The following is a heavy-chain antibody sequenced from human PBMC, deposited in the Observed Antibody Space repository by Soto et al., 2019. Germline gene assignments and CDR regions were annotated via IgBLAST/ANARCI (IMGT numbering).Heavy chain of an antibody. CDR2: IYHSGST. CDR3: ARVGAYYDFWSGYPTEYYYYGMDV. D-gene: IGHD3-3*01. J-gene: IGHJ6*02. Sequence: SETLSLTCSVSGYSISIGYYWVWIRRPPGKGLACIGSIYHSGSTYYNPSLKSRVTISVDTSKNQFSLKLSSVTAADTAVYYCARVGAYYDFWSGYPTEYYYYGMDVWGQGTTVTVSS. CDR1: GYSISIGYY. V-gene: IGHV4-38-2*02.